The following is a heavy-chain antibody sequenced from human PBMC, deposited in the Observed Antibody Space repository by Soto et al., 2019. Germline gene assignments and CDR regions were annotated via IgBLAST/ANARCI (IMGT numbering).Heavy chain of an antibody. CDR2: VSGSGGAT. CDR1: GFTFASFA. J-gene: IGHJ4*02. V-gene: IGHV3-23*01. D-gene: IGHD3-10*01. CDR3: AIGELLAPSYFNV. Sequence: LILSCAPSGFTFASFAVSWVRQAPEKGLEWVSAVSGSGGATYYADSVKGRFTVSRDNSRNTVYLQVDSVRVEDTAVYHCAIGELLAPSYFNVWGKGSRVTVSS.